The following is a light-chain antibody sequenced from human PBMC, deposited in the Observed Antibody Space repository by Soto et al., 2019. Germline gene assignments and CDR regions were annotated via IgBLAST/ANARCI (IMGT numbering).Light chain of an antibody. CDR3: QQRSNWPPIT. V-gene: IGKV3D-20*02. Sequence: IVLTQSPGTLSLSPGERTTLSCRASQSISRYLAWYQQKPGQGPGLRIYGASRRATGTPDRFSGSGSGTDLNLTITRLEPEDYAFYYCQQRSNWPPITFGQGTRLEIK. J-gene: IGKJ5*01. CDR2: GAS. CDR1: QSISRY.